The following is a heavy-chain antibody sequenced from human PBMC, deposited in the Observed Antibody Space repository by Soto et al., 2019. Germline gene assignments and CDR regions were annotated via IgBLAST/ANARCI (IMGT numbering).Heavy chain of an antibody. D-gene: IGHD3-10*01. V-gene: IGHV4-59*01. CDR3: ARRWSGTDY. CDR2: IHNSGST. CDR1: GGSITSYY. J-gene: IGHJ4*01. Sequence: QVQLQESGPGLVKPSETLSLTCTVSGGSITSYYWSWIRQPPGKGLEWIGYIHNSGSTSYNPSVQSRVTISADVSKNQFSLDLRSVTAADTAVYYCARRWSGTDYWGHGTLVTVSS.